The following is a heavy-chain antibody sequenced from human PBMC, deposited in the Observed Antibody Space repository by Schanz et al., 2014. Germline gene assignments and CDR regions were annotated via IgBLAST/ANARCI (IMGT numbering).Heavy chain of an antibody. V-gene: IGHV3-23*01. J-gene: IGHJ4*02. CDR2: LSGDGGTT. D-gene: IGHD6-13*01. Sequence: EVQLLESGGGLVQPGESLRLSCAASGFSFSSYTMSWVRQAPGKGLQWVSSLSGDGGTTHYADSVKGRFTISRDNAKNSLYLQMNSLRAEDTAIYYCAKDLAAVGVFDYWGQGSLVTVSP. CDR3: AKDLAAVGVFDY. CDR1: GFSFSSYT.